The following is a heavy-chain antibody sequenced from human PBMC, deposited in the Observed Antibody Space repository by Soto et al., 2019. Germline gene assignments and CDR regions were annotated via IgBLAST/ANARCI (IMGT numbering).Heavy chain of an antibody. CDR3: AREEWFPLSPP. CDR1: GFTFSDYY. V-gene: IGHV3-11*01. D-gene: IGHD3-3*01. J-gene: IGHJ5*02. CDR2: ISSSGSTR. Sequence: GGSLRLSCAASGFTFSDYYMSWIRQVPGKGLEWVSYISSSGSTRYYADSVKGRFTISRDNAKNSLYLQMNSLRAEDTAVYYCAREEWFPLSPPWGQGTLVTVSS.